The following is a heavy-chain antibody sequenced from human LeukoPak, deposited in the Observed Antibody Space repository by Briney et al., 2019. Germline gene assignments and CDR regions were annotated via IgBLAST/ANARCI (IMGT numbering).Heavy chain of an antibody. J-gene: IGHJ4*02. V-gene: IGHV1-69*13. CDR3: ARVAGLYDYVWGSYRHPFDY. CDR1: GGTFSSNT. CDR2: CIPIFGTA. D-gene: IGHD3-16*02. Sequence: SVKVSCKATGGTFSSNTISWERQGTRQAPEWMRECIPIFGTANYAQKFKGRVTITADESTSTAYMELSSLRSEDTGVYYCARVAGLYDYVWGSYRHPFDYWGQGTLVTVSS.